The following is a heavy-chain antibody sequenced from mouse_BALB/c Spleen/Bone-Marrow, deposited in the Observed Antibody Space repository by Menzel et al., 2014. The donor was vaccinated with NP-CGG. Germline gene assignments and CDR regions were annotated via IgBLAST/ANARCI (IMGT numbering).Heavy chain of an antibody. CDR2: INPYNDGT. CDR3: ARPGGNYVLYAMDY. D-gene: IGHD2-1*01. J-gene: IGHJ4*01. CDR1: GYTFTSYV. V-gene: IGHV1-14*01. Sequence: VQLKQSGPELVKPGASVKMSCKASGYTFTSYVMHWVKRKPGQGLEWIGYINPYNDGTKYNEKFKGKATLTSDKSSSTAYMELSSLTYEDSAVYYCARPGGNYVLYAMDYWGQGTSVTVSS.